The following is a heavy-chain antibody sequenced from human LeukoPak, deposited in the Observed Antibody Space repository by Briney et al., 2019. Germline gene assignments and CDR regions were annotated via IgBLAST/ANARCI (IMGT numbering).Heavy chain of an antibody. J-gene: IGHJ4*02. D-gene: IGHD1-7*01. CDR2: IFYSGTT. Sequence: SETLSLTCTVSGGSISSHYWSWIRQFPGKGLEWIGYIFYSGTTTYNPSLKSRVTISVDTSKSQFSLNLTSVTAADTAVYYCVANLVAVFHYWGQGALVTVSP. V-gene: IGHV4-59*03. CDR3: VANLVAVFHY. CDR1: GGSISSHY.